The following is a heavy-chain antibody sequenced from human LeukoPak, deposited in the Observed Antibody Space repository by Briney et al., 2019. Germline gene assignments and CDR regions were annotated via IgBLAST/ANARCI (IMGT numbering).Heavy chain of an antibody. CDR2: IFYSGST. V-gene: IGHV4-39*01. CDR1: GGSITSSSYY. Sequence: SETLSLTCTVSGGSITSSSYYWGWIRQPPGKGLEWIGSIFYSGSTYYNPSLKSRVTISVDTSKTQFSLKLSSVTAADTAVYYCARMVGDSGWFDYWGQGTLVTVSS. J-gene: IGHJ4*02. D-gene: IGHD6-19*01. CDR3: ARMVGDSGWFDY.